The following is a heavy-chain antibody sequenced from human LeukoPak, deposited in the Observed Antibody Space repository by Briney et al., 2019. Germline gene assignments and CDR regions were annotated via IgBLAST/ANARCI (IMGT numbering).Heavy chain of an antibody. J-gene: IGHJ4*02. V-gene: IGHV1-8*03. D-gene: IGHD3/OR15-3a*01. CDR3: ARGGDDFWTGLKPFDY. CDR1: GYTFTSCD. Sequence: GASVKVSCKASGYTFTSCDINWVRQATGQGLEWMGWMNPNSGNTGYAQKFQGRVTITRNTSISTAYMELSSLRSEDTAVYYCARGGDDFWTGLKPFDYWGQGTLVTVSS. CDR2: MNPNSGNT.